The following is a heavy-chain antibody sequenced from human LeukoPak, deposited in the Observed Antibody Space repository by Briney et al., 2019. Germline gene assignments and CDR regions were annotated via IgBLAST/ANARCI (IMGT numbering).Heavy chain of an antibody. CDR2: IIPIFGTA. CDR1: GGTFSSYA. J-gene: IGHJ4*02. Sequence: SVRVSCKASGGTFSSYAISWVRQAPGQGLEWMGGIIPIFGTANYAQKFQGRVTITADKSTSTAYMELSSLRSEDTAVYYCASFTTGTTWHYWGQGTLVTVSS. V-gene: IGHV1-69*06. CDR3: ASFTTGTTWHY. D-gene: IGHD1-1*01.